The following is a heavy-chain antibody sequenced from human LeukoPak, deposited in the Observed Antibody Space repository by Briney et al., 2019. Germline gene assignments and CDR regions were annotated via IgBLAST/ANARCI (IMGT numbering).Heavy chain of an antibody. CDR2: MKTDGTRI. CDR3: ARGADHGGSYYPD. D-gene: IGHD3-10*01. V-gene: IGHV3-74*01. CDR1: GFRFSNSW. Sequence: GGSLGLSCAASGFRFSNSWMYWVRQGPGKGPVWVSRMKTDGTRIEYADSVKGRFTIPRDNAKNTLFLQMSSLRVEDTAVYYCARGADHGGSYYPDWGQGTRVTVSS. J-gene: IGHJ4*02.